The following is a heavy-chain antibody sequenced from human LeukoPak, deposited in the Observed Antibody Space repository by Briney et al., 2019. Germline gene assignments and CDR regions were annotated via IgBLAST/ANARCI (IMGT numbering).Heavy chain of an antibody. Sequence: SETLSLTCTVSGGSISSYYWSWIRQPPGKGLEWIGYIYYSGSTNYNPSLKSRVTISVGTSKNQFSLKLSSVTAADTAVYYCARVSGDGYLDYWGQGTLVTVSS. D-gene: IGHD2-21*01. V-gene: IGHV4-59*01. J-gene: IGHJ4*02. CDR2: IYYSGST. CDR1: GGSISSYY. CDR3: ARVSGDGYLDY.